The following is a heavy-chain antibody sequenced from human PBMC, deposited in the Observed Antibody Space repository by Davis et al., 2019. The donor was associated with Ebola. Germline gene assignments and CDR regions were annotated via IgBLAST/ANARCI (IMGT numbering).Heavy chain of an antibody. CDR2: INSDGSST. D-gene: IGHD5-18*01. J-gene: IGHJ6*02. CDR3: ARGGYTYAYYYAMDV. Sequence: HTGGSLRLSCAASGFTFSNYWMHWVRQAPGKGLVWVSRINSDGSSTSYADSVKGRFTISRDNAKNTLYLQMNSLRAEDTAVYYCARGGYTYAYYYAMDVWGQGTTVTVSS. V-gene: IGHV3-74*01. CDR1: GFTFSNYW.